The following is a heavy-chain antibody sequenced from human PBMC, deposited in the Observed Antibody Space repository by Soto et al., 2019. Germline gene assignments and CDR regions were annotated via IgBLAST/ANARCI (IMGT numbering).Heavy chain of an antibody. CDR3: ARVADYYDSTPGVFDI. V-gene: IGHV1-46*01. CDR1: GNTFTSYY. J-gene: IGHJ3*02. CDR2: INPSGGST. Sequence: GASVKVSCKASGNTFTSYYMHWVRQAPGQGLEWMGIINPSGGSTSYAQKFQGRVTMTRDTSTGTVYMELSSLRSEDTAVYYCARVADYYDSTPGVFDIWGHGTLVTVSS. D-gene: IGHD3-22*01.